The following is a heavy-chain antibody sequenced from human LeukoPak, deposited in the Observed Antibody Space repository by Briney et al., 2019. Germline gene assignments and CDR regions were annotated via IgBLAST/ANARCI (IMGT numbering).Heavy chain of an antibody. D-gene: IGHD2-21*01. CDR3: AKDLTPFCGGDCYSDY. V-gene: IGHV3-30*02. Sequence: GRSLRLSCAASGFTFSSYGMHWVRQAPGKGLEWVAFIRYDGSNKYYADSVKGRFTISRDNSKNTLYLQMNSLRAEDTAVYYCAKDLTPFCGGDCYSDYWGQGTLVTVSS. CDR1: GFTFSSYG. CDR2: IRYDGSNK. J-gene: IGHJ4*02.